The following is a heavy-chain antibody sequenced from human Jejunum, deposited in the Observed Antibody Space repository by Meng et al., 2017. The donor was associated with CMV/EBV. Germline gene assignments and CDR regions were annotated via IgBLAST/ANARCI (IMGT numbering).Heavy chain of an antibody. Sequence: SGSTFTGYYIHWVRQAPGQGLEWMGWINPNSGGTNYAQKFQGRVTMTRDTSITTVYMEMSRLKSDDTAIYYCARAIVGVTRCQDWGQGTLVTVSS. CDR2: INPNSGGT. V-gene: IGHV1-2*02. D-gene: IGHD2-21*02. CDR3: ARAIVGVTRCQD. J-gene: IGHJ4*02. CDR1: GSTFTGYY.